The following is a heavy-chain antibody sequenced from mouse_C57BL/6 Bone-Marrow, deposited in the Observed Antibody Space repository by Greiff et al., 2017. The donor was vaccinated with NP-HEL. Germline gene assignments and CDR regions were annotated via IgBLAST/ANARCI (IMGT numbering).Heavy chain of an antibody. CDR3: ARSKSVSAAMDY. J-gene: IGHJ4*01. CDR2: IYPGGGYT. CDR1: GYTFTNYW. D-gene: IGHD2-5*01. V-gene: IGHV1-63*01. Sequence: QVQLQQSGAELVRPGTSVKMSCKASGYTFTNYWIGWAKQRPGHGLEWIGDIYPGGGYTNYNEKFKGKATLTADKSSSTAYMQFSSLTAEDSAIYYCARSKSVSAAMDYWGQGTSVTVSS.